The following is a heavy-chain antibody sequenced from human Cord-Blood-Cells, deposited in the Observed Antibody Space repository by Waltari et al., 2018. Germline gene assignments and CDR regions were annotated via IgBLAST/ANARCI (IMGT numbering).Heavy chain of an antibody. V-gene: IGHV4-61*09. Sequence: QVQLQESGPGLVKPSQTLSLTCTVSGGSISSGSYYWSWIRQPAGKGLEWIGYIDTSGSTNYNPSLKRRVTISVDTSKNQFSLKLSSVTAADTAVYYCARDITGAYWYFDLWGRGTLVTVSS. CDR1: GGSISSGSYY. J-gene: IGHJ2*01. CDR3: ARDITGAYWYFDL. CDR2: IDTSGST. D-gene: IGHD1-20*01.